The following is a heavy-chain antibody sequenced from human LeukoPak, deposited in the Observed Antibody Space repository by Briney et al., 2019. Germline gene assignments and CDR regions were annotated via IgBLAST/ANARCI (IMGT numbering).Heavy chain of an antibody. CDR1: GFTFSSYS. Sequence: GGSLRLSCAASGFTFSSYSMNWVRQPPGKGLEWVSSISSSSSYIYYADSVKGGFTISRDNAKNSLYLQMNSLRAEDTAVYHCARGTIAAAGYYYFDYWGQGTQVTVSS. CDR2: ISSSSSYI. J-gene: IGHJ4*02. D-gene: IGHD6-13*01. CDR3: ARGTIAAAGYYYFDY. V-gene: IGHV3-21*01.